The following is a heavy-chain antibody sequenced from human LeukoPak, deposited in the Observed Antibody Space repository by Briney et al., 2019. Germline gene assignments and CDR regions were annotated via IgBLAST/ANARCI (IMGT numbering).Heavy chain of an antibody. V-gene: IGHV3-7*01. J-gene: IGHJ4*02. CDR1: GFTFSGYW. CDR2: IKEDGSEK. CDR3: AYGNYYDSSGSLFDY. Sequence: GGSLRLSCAASGFTFSGYWMSWVRQAPGKGLEWVANIKEDGSEKYYVDSVKGRFTISRDNAKNSLYLQMNSLRAEDTAVYYCAYGNYYDSSGSLFDYWGQGTLVTVSS. D-gene: IGHD3-22*01.